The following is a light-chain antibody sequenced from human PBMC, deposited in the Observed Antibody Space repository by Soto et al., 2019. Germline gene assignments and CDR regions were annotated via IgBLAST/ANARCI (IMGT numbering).Light chain of an antibody. V-gene: IGKV1-27*01. Sequence: DIQMTQSPSSLSASVGDRVTITCRASQGISNYVAWYQQKPVKVPKVLIYAASTLQSGVPSRFSGSGSETDFSLTISSLQAEDAATYDCQKYNRAPYTFGHGTKLEIK. CDR1: QGISNY. J-gene: IGKJ2*01. CDR3: QKYNRAPYT. CDR2: AAS.